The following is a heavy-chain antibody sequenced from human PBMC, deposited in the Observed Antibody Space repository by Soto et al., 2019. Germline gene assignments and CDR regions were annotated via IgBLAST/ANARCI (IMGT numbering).Heavy chain of an antibody. Sequence: EVQLVESGGGLVQPGGSLRLSCAASGITLSNYWVHWVSQAPGKGLVWVSRISSDGSSTSYADSVKGRFTISRDNAKSTLYLQMNSLRAEDTAVYYCAYFTSGCPTWGQGTLVTVSS. CDR1: GITLSNYW. CDR3: AYFTSGCPT. J-gene: IGHJ4*02. CDR2: ISSDGSST. D-gene: IGHD6-19*01. V-gene: IGHV3-74*01.